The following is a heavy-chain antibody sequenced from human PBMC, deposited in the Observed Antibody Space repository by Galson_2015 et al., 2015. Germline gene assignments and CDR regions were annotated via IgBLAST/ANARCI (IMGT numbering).Heavy chain of an antibody. CDR2: IYYSGST. CDR3: AREGLPPRINLRGWSFRAFDI. J-gene: IGHJ3*02. D-gene: IGHD6-19*01. Sequence: SETLSLTCTVSGGSISSSSYYWGWIRQPPGKGLEWIGSIYYSGSTYYNPSLKSRVTISVDTSKNQFSLKLSSVTAADTAVYYCAREGLPPRINLRGWSFRAFDIWGQGTMVTVSS. V-gene: IGHV4-39*07. CDR1: GGSISSSSYY.